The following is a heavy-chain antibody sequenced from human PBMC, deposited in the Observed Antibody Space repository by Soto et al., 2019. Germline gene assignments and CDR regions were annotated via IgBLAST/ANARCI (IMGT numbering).Heavy chain of an antibody. CDR2: IYYSGST. CDR1: GGSISSSSYY. J-gene: IGHJ4*02. CDR3: ARQPYQSVAGTDYFDY. Sequence: SETLSLTCTVSGGSISSSSYYWGWIRQPPGKGLEWIGSIYYSGSTYYNPSLKSRVTISVDTSKNQFSLKLSSVTAADTAVYCCARQPYQSVAGTDYFDYWGQGTLVTVSS. V-gene: IGHV4-39*01. D-gene: IGHD6-19*01.